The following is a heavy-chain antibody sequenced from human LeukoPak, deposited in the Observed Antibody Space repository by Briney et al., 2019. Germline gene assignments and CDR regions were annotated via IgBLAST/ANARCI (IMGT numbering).Heavy chain of an antibody. CDR3: ARSGTVTTWNY. CDR1: GGSISSGGYY. J-gene: IGHJ4*02. CDR2: IYYSGTT. V-gene: IGHV4-31*03. Sequence: SQTLSLTCTVSGGSISSGGYYWSWIRQHPGKGLEWIGYIYYSGTTYYNPSHKSRVPISLDTSKNQFSLNLSSVTAADTAVYYCARSGTVTTWNYWGQGTLVTVSS. D-gene: IGHD4-17*01.